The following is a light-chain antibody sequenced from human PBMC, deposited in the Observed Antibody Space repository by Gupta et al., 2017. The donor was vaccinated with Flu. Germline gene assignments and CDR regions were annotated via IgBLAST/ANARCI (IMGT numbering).Light chain of an antibody. J-gene: IGKJ1*01. Sequence: DIVMTQSPDSLAVSLGERTTINCKSSQSVLYSSHNKYYLARYQQHPGQLPKLLIYWASIRESGVGGRFSGNVSVTDFTRPCRGLAADDVEEYNSQPYWTFGRGTKVEIK. CDR1: QSVLYSSHNKYY. CDR3: QPYWT. V-gene: IGKV4-1*01. CDR2: WAS.